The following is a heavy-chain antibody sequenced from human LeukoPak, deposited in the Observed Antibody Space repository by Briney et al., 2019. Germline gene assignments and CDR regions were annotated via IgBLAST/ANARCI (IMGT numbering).Heavy chain of an antibody. D-gene: IGHD4-17*01. J-gene: IGHJ4*02. Sequence: ASVKVSCKASGYTFTGYYMHWVRQAPGQGLEWMGWISAYNGNTNYAQKLQGRVTMTTDTSTSTAYMELRSLRSDDTAVYYCARDLGTTSLDYWGQGTLVTVSS. CDR1: GYTFTGYY. CDR2: ISAYNGNT. CDR3: ARDLGTTSLDY. V-gene: IGHV1-18*04.